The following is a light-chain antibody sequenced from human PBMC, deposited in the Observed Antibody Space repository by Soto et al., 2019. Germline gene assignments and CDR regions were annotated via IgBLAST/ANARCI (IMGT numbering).Light chain of an antibody. CDR1: SSDVGAYKY. V-gene: IGLV2-8*01. J-gene: IGLJ3*02. CDR2: EVT. Sequence: QSALTQPPSASGSPGQSVTISCTGTSSDVGAYKYVSWYQQYPGKAPKLMIYEVTKRPSGVPDRVSGSKSGNTASLTVSGLQAEDEADDYCTSYVGNDIWVFGGGTKLTVL. CDR3: TSYVGNDIWV.